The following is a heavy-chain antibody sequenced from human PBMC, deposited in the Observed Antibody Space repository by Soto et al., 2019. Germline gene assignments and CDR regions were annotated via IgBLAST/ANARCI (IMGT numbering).Heavy chain of an antibody. J-gene: IGHJ4*02. Sequence: QDQLVQSGAEVKKPGASVKVSCKASGYTFNNYGITWVRQAPGQGLEWMGWISLYNGHTNYAQTLQGRVTMTTDTSTSTAYMELRSMRSDDTGVYYCTRHRNFFGYWGQGTLVTVSS. CDR2: ISLYNGHT. V-gene: IGHV1-18*01. CDR1: GYTFNNYG. CDR3: TRHRNFFGY.